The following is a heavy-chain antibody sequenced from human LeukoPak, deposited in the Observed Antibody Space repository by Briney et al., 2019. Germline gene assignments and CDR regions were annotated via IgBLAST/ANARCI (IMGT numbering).Heavy chain of an antibody. D-gene: IGHD3-22*01. Sequence: PGGSLRLSCATSGFTFNDHYWSWIRQPPGKGLEWIGYIYDSGSTNYNPSLKSRVTISVDTSKNQFSLKLSSVTAADTAVFYCASLTTADAFDIWGQGTMVTVSS. CDR1: GFTFNDHY. CDR3: ASLTTADAFDI. CDR2: IYDSGST. V-gene: IGHV4-59*11. J-gene: IGHJ3*02.